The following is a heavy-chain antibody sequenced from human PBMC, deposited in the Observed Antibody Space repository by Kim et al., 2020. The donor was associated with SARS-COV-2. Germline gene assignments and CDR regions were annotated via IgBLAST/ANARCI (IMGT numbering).Heavy chain of an antibody. Sequence: SETLSLTCAVYGGSFSGYSWSWIRQPPGKGLEWIGEVNHSGSTNYNPSLKSRVTISVDTSKNQFSLKLNSVTAADTAVYYCSRGRGDVTMIVVVVTAAEYYFDYWGQGTLVTVSS. J-gene: IGHJ4*02. V-gene: IGHV4-34*01. CDR1: GGSFSGYS. CDR3: SRGRGDVTMIVVVVTAAEYYFDY. CDR2: VNHSGST. D-gene: IGHD3-22*01.